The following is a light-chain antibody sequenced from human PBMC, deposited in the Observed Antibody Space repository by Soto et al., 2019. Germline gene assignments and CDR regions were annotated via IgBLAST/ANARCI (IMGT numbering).Light chain of an antibody. CDR1: SSDIGGYKY. CDR3: SSYTGGSTYV. Sequence: QSALTQPASVSGSPGQSITISCTGTSSDIGGYKYVSWYQQHPGKAPKLMIYDVSNRPSGVSNRFSCSKSGNTATLTISGLRGEDEAEYYCSSYTGGSTYVFGTGTKLTVL. CDR2: DVS. V-gene: IGLV2-14*01. J-gene: IGLJ1*01.